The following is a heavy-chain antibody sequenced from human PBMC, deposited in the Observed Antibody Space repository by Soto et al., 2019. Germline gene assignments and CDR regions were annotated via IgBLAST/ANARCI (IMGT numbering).Heavy chain of an antibody. CDR3: ASELVGAPVFDY. D-gene: IGHD1-26*01. CDR2: ISYDGSNE. J-gene: IGHJ4*02. CDR1: GFTFSSYA. Sequence: PGGSLRLSCAASGFTFSSYAMHWVRQAPGKGLEWVAFISYDGSNEYYADSVQARFTISRDNAKNTLYLQMNSLRAEDTAVYYCASELVGAPVFDYWGQGTLVSASS. V-gene: IGHV3-30-3*01.